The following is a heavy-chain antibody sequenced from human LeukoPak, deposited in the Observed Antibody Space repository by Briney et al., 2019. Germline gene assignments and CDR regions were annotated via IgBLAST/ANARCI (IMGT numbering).Heavy chain of an antibody. Sequence: GGSLRLSCRGSGFKFDDYGVTWVRQAPGKGLEWVSDINWNGDSTGCAHSVRGRFTTSRDNSKNSVYLQMNSLRVEDTAFYYCARDELLNRNWFDPWGQGTLVTVSS. CDR3: ARDELLNRNWFDP. CDR1: GFKFDDYG. D-gene: IGHD3-10*01. V-gene: IGHV3-20*04. J-gene: IGHJ5*02. CDR2: INWNGDST.